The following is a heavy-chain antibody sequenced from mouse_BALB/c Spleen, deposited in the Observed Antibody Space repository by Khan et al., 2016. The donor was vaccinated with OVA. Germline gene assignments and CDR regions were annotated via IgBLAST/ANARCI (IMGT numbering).Heavy chain of an antibody. CDR2: IISDGDTT. V-gene: IGHV5-6*01. D-gene: IGHD4-1*01. CDR3: SSHLTGSFAY. Sequence: EMELVESGRDLVKPAQSLNLTCAVSGFSFTSYSMSWVRQPPDKRLEWVATIISDGDTTYYPAIVKGRIPISRDTAKNTLFLQMSLLNSEATAMYYCSSHLTGSFAYWGQGTLVTVSA. CDR1: GFSFTSYS. J-gene: IGHJ3*01.